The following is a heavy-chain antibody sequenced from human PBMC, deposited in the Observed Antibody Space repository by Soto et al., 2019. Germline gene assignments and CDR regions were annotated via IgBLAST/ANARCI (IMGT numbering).Heavy chain of an antibody. J-gene: IGHJ4*02. D-gene: IGHD3-22*01. CDR1: GFTFSSYA. V-gene: IGHV3-23*01. Sequence: GGSLRLSCAASGFTFSSYAMSWVRQAPGEGLEWVSAISGSGGSTYYADSVKGRFTISRDNSKNTLYLQMNSLRAEDTAVYYCAKDGFYYDSSGYYGDFGYWGQGTLVTVSS. CDR2: ISGSGGST. CDR3: AKDGFYYDSSGYYGDFGY.